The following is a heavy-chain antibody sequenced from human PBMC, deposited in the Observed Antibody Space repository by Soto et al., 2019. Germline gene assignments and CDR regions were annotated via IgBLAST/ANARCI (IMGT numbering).Heavy chain of an antibody. CDR2: IKQDGSEK. CDR1: GFTFSIYW. Sequence: GGSLSLSCSASGFTFSIYWMSWVRQAPGKGLEWVANIKQDGSEKYYVDSVKGRFTISRDNAKNSLYLQMNSLRAEDTAVYYCARDPNLYGDKHLDYGGQGTLVTVSS. J-gene: IGHJ4*02. D-gene: IGHD4-17*01. CDR3: ARDPNLYGDKHLDY. V-gene: IGHV3-7*03.